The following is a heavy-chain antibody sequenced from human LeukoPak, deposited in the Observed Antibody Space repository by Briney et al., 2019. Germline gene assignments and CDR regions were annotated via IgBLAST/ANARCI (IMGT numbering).Heavy chain of an antibody. D-gene: IGHD6-13*01. CDR3: ARDPYSNFFGAFDI. CDR1: KFTFSSYW. J-gene: IGHJ3*02. Sequence: GGSLRLSCVASKFTFSSYWVSWVRQAPGKGLEWVANIKRDGSEEYYVDSVRGRFTISRDNAKNSLYLQMNSLRAEDTAVYYCARDPYSNFFGAFDIWGQGTMVTVSS. V-gene: IGHV3-7*04. CDR2: IKRDGSEE.